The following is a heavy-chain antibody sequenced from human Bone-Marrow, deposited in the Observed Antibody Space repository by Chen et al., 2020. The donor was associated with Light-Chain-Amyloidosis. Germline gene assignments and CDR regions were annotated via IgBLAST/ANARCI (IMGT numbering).Heavy chain of an antibody. V-gene: IGHV3-21*06. Sequence: EVQLVESGGGLVKPGGSLRLSCVASGFTFRNYSTSWVRQAPGKGLEWVSSISVNSRYIYYADSVKGRFTFSRDNAKNSLYLQMDSLRADDTAVYYCARGKRPTVSVAGYFDYWGQGTLVTVSS. CDR1: GFTFRNYS. J-gene: IGHJ4*02. CDR3: ARGKRPTVSVAGYFDY. CDR2: ISVNSRYI. D-gene: IGHD6-19*01.